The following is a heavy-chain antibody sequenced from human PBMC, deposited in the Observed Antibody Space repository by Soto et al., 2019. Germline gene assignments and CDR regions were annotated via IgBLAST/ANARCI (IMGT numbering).Heavy chain of an antibody. Sequence: SETLSLTCAVSGGSFSGYYWTWIRQPPGKGLEWIGEINHSGTINFNPSLKSRLTISLDTSKKHFSLKLSSVTDADTAAYYCARADRTLVTSYSLDGWGQGTTVTVSS. V-gene: IGHV4-34*01. CDR2: INHSGTI. J-gene: IGHJ6*02. D-gene: IGHD2-21*02. CDR3: ARADRTLVTSYSLDG. CDR1: GGSFSGYY.